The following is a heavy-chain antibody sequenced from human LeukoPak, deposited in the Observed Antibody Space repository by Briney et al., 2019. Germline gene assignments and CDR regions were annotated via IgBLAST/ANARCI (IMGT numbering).Heavy chain of an antibody. CDR1: GGSISSGGYY. CDR2: IYYSGST. J-gene: IGHJ4*02. D-gene: IGHD6-19*01. CDR3: ARLDYNSGWYVY. V-gene: IGHV4-61*08. Sequence: PSQTLSLTCAVSGGSISSGGYYWSWIRQPPGKGLERIGYIYYSGSTNYNPSLKSRVTISVDTSKNQFSLKLSSVTAADTAIYYCARLDYNSGWYVYWGQGTLVTVSS.